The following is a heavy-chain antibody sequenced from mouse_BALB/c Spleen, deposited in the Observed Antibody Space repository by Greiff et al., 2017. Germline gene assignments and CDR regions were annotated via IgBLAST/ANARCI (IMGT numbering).Heavy chain of an antibody. CDR1: GYTISDYY. D-gene: IGHD2-1*01. J-gene: IGHJ4*01. Sequence: EVLLVESGGGLVKPGGSLKLSRAAPGYTISDYYMYWVRQTPEKILEWVATISDGGSYTYYPDRVKGRFTISSDNAKNNLYLQMSSLKSEDTAMYYCSRVLGNYYPHCYAMDYWGAGTSVTVSS. CDR3: SRVLGNYYPHCYAMDY. CDR2: ISDGGSYT. V-gene: IGHV5-4*02.